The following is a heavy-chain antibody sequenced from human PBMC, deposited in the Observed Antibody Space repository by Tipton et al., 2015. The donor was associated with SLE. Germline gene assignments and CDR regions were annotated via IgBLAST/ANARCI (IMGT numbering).Heavy chain of an antibody. CDR1: GYTFPSYG. Sequence: QMVQSGAEVKKPGASVKVSCKASGYTFPSYGISWVRQAPGQGLEWMGWISAYNGNTNYAQKLQGRVTMTTDTSTSTAYMELRSLRSDDTAVYYCAIDLLTDDYVSSVYYFGAFDIWGQGTIVTVSS. CDR3: AIDLLTDDYVSSVYYFGAFDI. CDR2: ISAYNGNT. D-gene: IGHD3-22*01. J-gene: IGHJ3*02. V-gene: IGHV1-18*04.